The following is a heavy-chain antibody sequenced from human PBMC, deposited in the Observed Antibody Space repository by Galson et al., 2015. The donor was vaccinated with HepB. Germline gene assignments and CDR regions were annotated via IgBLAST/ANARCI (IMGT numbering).Heavy chain of an antibody. CDR2: ISSSSGYT. D-gene: IGHD3-10*01. CDR3: ARAWYYGSGSYILEYYFDY. J-gene: IGHJ4*02. V-gene: IGHV3-11*06. Sequence: SLRLSCAASGFTVSSNYMSWVRQAPGKGLEWVSYISSSSGYTNYADSVKGRFTISRDNAKNSLYLQMNSLRAEDTAVYYCARAWYYGSGSYILEYYFDYWGQGTLVTVSS. CDR1: GFTVSSNY.